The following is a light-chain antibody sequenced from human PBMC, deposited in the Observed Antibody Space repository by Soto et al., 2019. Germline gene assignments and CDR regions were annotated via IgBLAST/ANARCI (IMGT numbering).Light chain of an antibody. V-gene: IGKV1-5*03. CDR2: KES. CDR1: QSISSW. CDR3: QQYSSYPLT. J-gene: IGKJ4*01. Sequence: DIQMTQSPSTLSASVGDRVTITCRASQSISSWLAWYQQKPGKAPKLLIYKESSLETGDPSRFSGSGSGTKCTLTLSILQPEEFASYYCQQYSSYPLTFGGGTKVEIK.